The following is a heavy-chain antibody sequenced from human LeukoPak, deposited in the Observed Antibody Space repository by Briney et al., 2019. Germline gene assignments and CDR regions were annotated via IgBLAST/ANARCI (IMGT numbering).Heavy chain of an antibody. V-gene: IGHV5-51*01. J-gene: IGHJ4*02. Sequence: GESLKISYKGSGYSFTSYWISGVRQMHEKGLDWTGIIYPGDSDTRYSPSFQGQVTISADKSISTAYVQWSSLKASDTAMYYCARRGGGYNEVDYWGQGTLVTVSS. CDR3: ARRGGGYNEVDY. CDR1: GYSFTSYW. CDR2: IYPGDSDT. D-gene: IGHD5-24*01.